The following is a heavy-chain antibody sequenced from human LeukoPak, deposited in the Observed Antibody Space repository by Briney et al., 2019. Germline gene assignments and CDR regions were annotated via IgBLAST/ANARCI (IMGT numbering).Heavy chain of an antibody. CDR2: IRCNSGFT. Sequence: ASVKVSCKASGYTFTDYYLHWVRQAPGQGLEWMGSIRCNSGFTTYLQKFQGRVTMTRDTSIGTAYMDLTRLDSDDTAVYHCARSHDYGYFDFWGQGTLVTVSS. V-gene: IGHV1-2*02. CDR1: GYTFTDYY. CDR3: ARSHDYGYFDF. D-gene: IGHD4-17*01. J-gene: IGHJ4*02.